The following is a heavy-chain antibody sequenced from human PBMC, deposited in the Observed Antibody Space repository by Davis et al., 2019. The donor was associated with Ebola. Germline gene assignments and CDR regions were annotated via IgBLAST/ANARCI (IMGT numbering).Heavy chain of an antibody. J-gene: IGHJ4*02. D-gene: IGHD2-15*01. V-gene: IGHV1-69*06. CDR2: IIPIVDTP. CDR3: ASRGPLTAYSAMTQWY. CDR1: GYTFSSYD. Sequence: AASVKVSCKASGYTFSSYDFNWVRQAPGQGLEWMGGIIPIVDTPNYGQKFKGRVTITADKSTSTAYMELDSLTSEDTAVYYCASRGPLTAYSAMTQWYWGQGTLVTVSA.